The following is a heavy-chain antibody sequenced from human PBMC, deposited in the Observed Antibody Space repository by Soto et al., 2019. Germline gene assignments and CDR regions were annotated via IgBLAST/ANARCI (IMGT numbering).Heavy chain of an antibody. CDR2: ISGSGGTK. Sequence: QLSESGGGLVQPGGSLRLSCAASGFTFNSYAMTWVRQAPGRAMEWVAAISGSGGTKKHAESVVGRFSISRENAKSTVFLQMNSLRAEDTAVYYCVKKYYYDSVGFNSRDTFDIWGQGTTVAVSS. V-gene: IGHV3-23*01. CDR1: GFTFNSYA. J-gene: IGHJ3*02. CDR3: VKKYYYDSVGFNSRDTFDI. D-gene: IGHD3-22*01.